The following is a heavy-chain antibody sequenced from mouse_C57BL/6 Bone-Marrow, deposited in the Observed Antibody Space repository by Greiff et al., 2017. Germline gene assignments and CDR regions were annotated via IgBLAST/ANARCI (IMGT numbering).Heavy chain of an antibody. J-gene: IGHJ3*01. CDR2: ICYDGSN. Sequence: EVQLVESGPGFVKPSQSLSLTCSVTGYSITSCYYSNWLRQFPGNKQEWMGYICYDGSNNYIPSLKNRISITRDTSKTQFFLKLNSLTTEDTATYYCARDGYYVFAYWGQGTLVTVSA. V-gene: IGHV3-6*01. CDR1: GYSITSCYY. D-gene: IGHD2-3*01. CDR3: ARDGYYVFAY.